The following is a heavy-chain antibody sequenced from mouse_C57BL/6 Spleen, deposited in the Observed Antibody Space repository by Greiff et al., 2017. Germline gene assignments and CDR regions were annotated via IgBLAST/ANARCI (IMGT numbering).Heavy chain of an antibody. CDR1: GFTFTDYY. J-gene: IGHJ2*01. CDR2: IRNKANGYTT. CDR3: ARYYYGSSYVPYFDY. D-gene: IGHD1-1*01. V-gene: IGHV7-3*01. Sequence: DVQLVESGGGLVQPGGSLSLSCAASGFTFTDYYMSWVRQPPGKALEWLGFIRNKANGYTTEYSASVKGRFTISRDNSQSILYLQMNALRAEDSATYYCARYYYGSSYVPYFDYWGQGTTLTVSS.